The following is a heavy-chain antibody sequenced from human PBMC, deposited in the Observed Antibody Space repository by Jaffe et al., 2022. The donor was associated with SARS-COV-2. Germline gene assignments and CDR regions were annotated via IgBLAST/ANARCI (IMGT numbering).Heavy chain of an antibody. D-gene: IGHD6-25*01. CDR2: INGRGGNT. CDR1: GFTFSSYA. V-gene: IGHV3-23*01. Sequence: EVQLLESGGGLVQPGGSLTLSCAASGFTFSSYAMNWVRQAPGKGLEWVSGINGRGGNTYYADSVKGRFTISRDNSKNTLYLQMNSLRAEDTAVYYCAKDQMSSGPFEHWGQGTLVTVSS. CDR3: AKDQMSSGPFEH. J-gene: IGHJ4*02.